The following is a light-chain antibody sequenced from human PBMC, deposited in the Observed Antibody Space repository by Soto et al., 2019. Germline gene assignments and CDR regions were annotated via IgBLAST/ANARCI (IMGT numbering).Light chain of an antibody. V-gene: IGLV2-8*01. Sequence: QSALTQPPSASGSPGQSVTISCTGTSRDVGGYNYVSWYQQHPGKAPKLMIYEVSKRPSGVPDRFSGSTSGNTASLTVAGLQAEEEDDYYCSSYAGSQPLFGGGTKLTVL. CDR2: EVS. CDR1: SRDVGGYNY. CDR3: SSYAGSQPL. J-gene: IGLJ2*01.